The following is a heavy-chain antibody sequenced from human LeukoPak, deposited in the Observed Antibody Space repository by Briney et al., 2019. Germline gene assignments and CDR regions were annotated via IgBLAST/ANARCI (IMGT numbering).Heavy chain of an antibody. CDR1: GGSFSGYY. CDR3: ARDRPMFDY. J-gene: IGHJ4*02. CDR2: INHSGST. Sequence: PSETLSLTCAVCGGSFSGYYWSWIRQPPGKGLEWIGEINHSGSTNYNPSLKSRVTISVDTSKNQFSLKLSSVTAADTAVYYCARDRPMFDYWGQGTLVTVSS. V-gene: IGHV4-34*01.